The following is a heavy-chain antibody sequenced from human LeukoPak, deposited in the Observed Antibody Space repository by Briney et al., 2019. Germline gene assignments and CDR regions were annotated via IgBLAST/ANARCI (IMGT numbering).Heavy chain of an antibody. CDR3: AREHPVAIAPDF. CDR2: IHSTGST. CDR1: GGSISGYY. J-gene: IGHJ4*02. V-gene: IGHV4-4*07. D-gene: IGHD5-12*01. Sequence: PSETLSLTCTVSGGSISGYYWGSIRQPAGKGLEWIGRIHSTGSTNYNPSLKSRVTMSVDTSKNQFSLKLTSVTAADTAIYYCAREHPVAIAPDFWGQGTLVTVSS.